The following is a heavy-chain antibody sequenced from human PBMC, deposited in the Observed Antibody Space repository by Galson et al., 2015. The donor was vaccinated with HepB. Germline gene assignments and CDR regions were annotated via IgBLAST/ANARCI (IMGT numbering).Heavy chain of an antibody. CDR1: GFTFSSYG. Sequence: LRLSCAASGFTFSSYGMHWVRQAPGKGLEWVAVIWYDGSNKYYADSVKGRFTISRDNSKSTLYLQMNSLRAEDTAVYYCARESHGERPGSYYNVITFGGYYYYGMDVWGQGTTVTVSS. V-gene: IGHV3-33*01. CDR3: ARESHGERPGSYYNVITFGGYYYYGMDV. D-gene: IGHD3-10*01. J-gene: IGHJ6*02. CDR2: IWYDGSNK.